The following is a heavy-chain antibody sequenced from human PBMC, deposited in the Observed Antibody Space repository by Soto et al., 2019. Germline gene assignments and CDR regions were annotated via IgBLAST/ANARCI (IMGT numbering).Heavy chain of an antibody. D-gene: IGHD6-13*01. J-gene: IGHJ4*02. CDR3: ATHTSTGYWDC. Sequence: GESLKISCKASGYSFTTYWIGWVRQMPGKGLEWMGIIYPGNSESRYSPSIQGQVTMSVDKSINTAFLQWSSLKASDSAMYYCATHTSTGYWDCWGQGTLVTVSS. CDR2: IYPGNSES. V-gene: IGHV5-51*01. CDR1: GYSFTTYW.